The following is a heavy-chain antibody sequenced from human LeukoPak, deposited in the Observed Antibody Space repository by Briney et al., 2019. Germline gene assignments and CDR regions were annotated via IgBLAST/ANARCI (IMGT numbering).Heavy chain of an antibody. V-gene: IGHV4-59*01. CDR3: ARDYRFDPRPEYSYGYGY. J-gene: IGHJ4*02. CDR2: IYYSGST. D-gene: IGHD5-18*01. Sequence: SETLSLTCTVSGGSISSYYWSWIRQPPGKGLEWIGYIYYSGSTNYSPSLKSRVTISVDTSKNQFSLKLSSVTAADTAVYFCARDYRFDPRPEYSYGYGYWGQGTLVTVSS. CDR1: GGSISSYY.